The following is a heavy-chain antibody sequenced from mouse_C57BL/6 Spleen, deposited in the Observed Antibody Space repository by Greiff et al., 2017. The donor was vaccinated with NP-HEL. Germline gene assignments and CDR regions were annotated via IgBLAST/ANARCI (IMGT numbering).Heavy chain of an antibody. D-gene: IGHD1-1*01. J-gene: IGHJ4*01. CDR3: ARPGGSNFAMDY. Sequence: EVQRVESGGGLVKPGGSLKLSCAASGFTFSDYGMHWVRQAPEKGLEWVAYISSGSSTIYYADTVKGRFTISRDNANNTLFLQMTSLRSEDTAMYYCARPGGSNFAMDYWGQGTSVTVSS. CDR2: ISSGSSTI. V-gene: IGHV5-17*01. CDR1: GFTFSDYG.